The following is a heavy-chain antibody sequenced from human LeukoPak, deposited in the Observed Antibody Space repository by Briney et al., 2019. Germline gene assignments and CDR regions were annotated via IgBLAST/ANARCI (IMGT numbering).Heavy chain of an antibody. J-gene: IGHJ4*02. D-gene: IGHD3-3*01. Sequence: GGSLRLSCAASEFTFRSYAMTWVRQAPGKGLEWVSAISGSGASTYYADSVKGRFTISRDNSKNTLYLQMNSLRAEDTAVYYCAKRMSDFWSGYHKFTFDFWGQGTLVTVSS. V-gene: IGHV3-23*01. CDR3: AKRMSDFWSGYHKFTFDF. CDR1: EFTFRSYA. CDR2: ISGSGAST.